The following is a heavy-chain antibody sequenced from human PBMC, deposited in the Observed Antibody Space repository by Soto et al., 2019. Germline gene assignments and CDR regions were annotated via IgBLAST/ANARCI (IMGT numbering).Heavy chain of an antibody. Sequence: QLQLQESGPGLVKPSETLSLTCTVSGGSISGSSYYWGWIRQPPGKGLEWIGTIFYSGTTYYNPSLKRRVTITVDTSTNQIPLRLTSLTAADTAVYYCASYGDYPDYWGQGTMVTVSS. D-gene: IGHD4-17*01. CDR1: GGSISGSSYY. V-gene: IGHV4-39*01. J-gene: IGHJ4*02. CDR2: IFYSGTT. CDR3: ASYGDYPDY.